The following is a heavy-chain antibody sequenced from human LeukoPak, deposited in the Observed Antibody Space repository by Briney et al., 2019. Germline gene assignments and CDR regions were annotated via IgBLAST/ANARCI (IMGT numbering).Heavy chain of an antibody. Sequence: SETLSLTCTVSGGSISSGDYYWSWIRQPPGKGLEWIGYIYYSGSTYYNPSLKSRVTISVDTSKNQFSLNLSSVTAADTAVYYCARDRGGDHYFDYWGQGSLVTVSS. D-gene: IGHD2-21*02. J-gene: IGHJ4*02. CDR2: IYYSGST. V-gene: IGHV4-30-4*01. CDR1: GGSISSGDYY. CDR3: ARDRGGDHYFDY.